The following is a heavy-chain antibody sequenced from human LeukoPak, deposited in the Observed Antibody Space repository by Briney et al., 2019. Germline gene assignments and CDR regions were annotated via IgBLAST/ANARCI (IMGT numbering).Heavy chain of an antibody. CDR2: IKQDGSEK. Sequence: RGSLRLSCAASGFTFSSYWMSWVRQAPGKGLEWVANIKQDGSEKYYVDSVKGRFTISRDNAKNSLYLQMNSLRAEDTAVYYCARDRARTDTASDYWGQGTLVTVSS. CDR1: GFTFSSYW. V-gene: IGHV3-7*01. D-gene: IGHD5-18*01. CDR3: ARDRARTDTASDY. J-gene: IGHJ4*02.